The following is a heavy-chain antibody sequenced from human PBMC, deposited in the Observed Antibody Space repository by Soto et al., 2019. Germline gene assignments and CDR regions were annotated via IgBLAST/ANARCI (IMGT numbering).Heavy chain of an antibody. J-gene: IGHJ2*01. CDR3: ARDRAVTTRYFDL. V-gene: IGHV1-2*04. CDR1: GYTFTGYY. D-gene: IGHD4-17*01. CDR2: INPNSGGT. Sequence: QVQLVQSGAEVKKPGASVKVSCKASGYTFTGYYMHWVRQAPGQGLEWMGWINPNSGGTNYAQKLQGWVTMTRDTSISTAYMELSRLRSDDTAVYYCARDRAVTTRYFDLWGRGTLVTVSS.